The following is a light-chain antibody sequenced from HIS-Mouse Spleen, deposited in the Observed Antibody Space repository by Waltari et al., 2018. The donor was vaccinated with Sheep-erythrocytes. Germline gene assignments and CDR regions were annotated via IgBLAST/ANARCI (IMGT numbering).Light chain of an antibody. CDR3: QAWDSSIYV. V-gene: IGLV3-1*01. CDR1: KLGDKY. Sequence: SYELTQPPSVSVSPGQTASITCSGDKLGDKYACWYQQKPGQSPVLGIYQDSKRPPGIPEGCSGSNPGNTATLTISVTQAMDEADYYCQAWDSSIYVFGTGTKVTVL. J-gene: IGLJ1*01. CDR2: QDS.